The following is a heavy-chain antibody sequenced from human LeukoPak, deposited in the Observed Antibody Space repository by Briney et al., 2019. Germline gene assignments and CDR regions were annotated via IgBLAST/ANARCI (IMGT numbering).Heavy chain of an antibody. CDR2: IYSGGSI. Sequence: GGSLKLSCAASGFTFSGSAVHWVRQPPGKGLEWVSVIYSGGSIYYADSVQGRFTISRDNSKNTLHLQMNSLRAEDTAVYYCTRVSVGRFGSRRYYYYYGMDVWGQGTTVTVSS. CDR1: GFTFSGSA. D-gene: IGHD3-10*01. J-gene: IGHJ6*02. V-gene: IGHV3-66*01. CDR3: TRVSVGRFGSRRYYYYYGMDV.